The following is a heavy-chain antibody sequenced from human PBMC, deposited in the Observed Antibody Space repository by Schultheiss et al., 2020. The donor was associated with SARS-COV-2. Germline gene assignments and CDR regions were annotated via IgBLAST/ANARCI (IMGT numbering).Heavy chain of an antibody. CDR3: ARDTGEAVAGTDNWFDP. Sequence: GGSLRLSCAASGFTFSSYGMHWVRQAPGKGLEWVSSISSSSSYIYYADSVKGRFTISRDNAKNSLYLQMNSLRAEDTAVYYCARDTGEAVAGTDNWFDPWGQGTLVTVSS. CDR1: GFTFSSYG. J-gene: IGHJ5*02. V-gene: IGHV3-21*01. CDR2: ISSSSSYI. D-gene: IGHD6-19*01.